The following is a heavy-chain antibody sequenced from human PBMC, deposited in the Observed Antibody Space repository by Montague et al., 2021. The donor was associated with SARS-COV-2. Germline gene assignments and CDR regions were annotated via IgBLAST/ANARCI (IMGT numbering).Heavy chain of an antibody. CDR3: ARGDGVVVAAPYI. CDR1: GGSISNGGYY. CDR2: MYDSGST. Sequence: TLSLTCTVSGGSISNGGYYCSWIRQRPGKGLEWIGYMYDSGSTYYNPSLTSRVTMSIDTSKNQFSLKLSSVTAADTAVYYCARGDGVVVAAPYIWGQGTMVTVSS. D-gene: IGHD2-15*01. V-gene: IGHV4-31*03. J-gene: IGHJ3*02.